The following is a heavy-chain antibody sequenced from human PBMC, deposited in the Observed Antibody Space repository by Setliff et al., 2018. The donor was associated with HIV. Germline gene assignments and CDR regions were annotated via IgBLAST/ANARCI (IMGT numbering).Heavy chain of an antibody. CDR3: ARDPTTVMDYFDY. CDR2: IIPIFGTA. V-gene: IGHV1-69*05. CDR1: GGSFSSYA. Sequence: GASVKVSCKASGGSFSSYAISWVRQAPGQGLEWMGGIIPIFGTAKYAQKFQGRVTITTDESTSTAYMEMSSLGSEDTAVYYCARDPTTVMDYFDYWGQGTLVTVSS. D-gene: IGHD4-17*01. J-gene: IGHJ4*02.